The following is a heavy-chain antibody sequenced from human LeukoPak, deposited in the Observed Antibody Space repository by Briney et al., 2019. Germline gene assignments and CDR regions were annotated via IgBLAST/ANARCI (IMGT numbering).Heavy chain of an antibody. J-gene: IGHJ4*02. D-gene: IGHD5-18*01. CDR3: AKDHLKYSYGYFPDDY. CDR1: GFTFSSYD. CDR2: IRSDGSNK. Sequence: GGSLRLSCAASGFTFSSYDMHWVRQAPGKGLEWVAFIRSDGSNKYYADSVKGRFTVSRDNSKNTLYLQMNSLRAEDTAVYYCAKDHLKYSYGYFPDDYWGQGTLVTVSS. V-gene: IGHV3-30*02.